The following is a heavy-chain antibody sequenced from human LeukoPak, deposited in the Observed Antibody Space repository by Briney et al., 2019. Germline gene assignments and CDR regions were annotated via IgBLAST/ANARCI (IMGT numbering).Heavy chain of an antibody. Sequence: GGSLRLSCAASGFTFSDYYMRWIRQAPGKGLEWVSYISSSGSTIYYADSVKGRFTISRDNAKNSLYLQMNSLRAEDTAVYYCASGEMATPFDYWGQGTLVTVSS. CDR2: ISSSGSTI. D-gene: IGHD5-24*01. V-gene: IGHV3-11*01. CDR1: GFTFSDYY. J-gene: IGHJ4*02. CDR3: ASGEMATPFDY.